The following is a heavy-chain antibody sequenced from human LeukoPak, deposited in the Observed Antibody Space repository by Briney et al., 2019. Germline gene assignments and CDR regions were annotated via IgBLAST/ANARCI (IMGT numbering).Heavy chain of an antibody. CDR2: IYYSGST. Sequence: PSETLSLTCAVYGGSFSGYYWSWIRQPPGKGLEWIGYIYYSGSTNYNPSLKSRVTISLDTSKNQFSLKLRFVTATDTAIYYCARLHGSGGSYYYGLDVWGQGTTVSVSS. CDR3: ARLHGSGGSYYYGLDV. D-gene: IGHD3-16*01. V-gene: IGHV4-59*08. J-gene: IGHJ6*02. CDR1: GGSFSGYY.